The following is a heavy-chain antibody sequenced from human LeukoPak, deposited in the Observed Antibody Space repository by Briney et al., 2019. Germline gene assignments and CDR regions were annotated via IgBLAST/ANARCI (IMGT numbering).Heavy chain of an antibody. CDR3: ARNTLDYYYYYMDV. Sequence: PSETLSLTCAVYGGSFSGYYWGWIRQPPGKGLEWIGSIYYSGSTYYNPSLKSRVTISVDTSKNQFSLKLSSVTAADTAVYYCARNTLDYYYYYMDVWGKGTTVTVSS. V-gene: IGHV4-34*01. CDR1: GGSFSGYY. CDR2: IYYSGST. J-gene: IGHJ6*03. D-gene: IGHD2/OR15-2a*01.